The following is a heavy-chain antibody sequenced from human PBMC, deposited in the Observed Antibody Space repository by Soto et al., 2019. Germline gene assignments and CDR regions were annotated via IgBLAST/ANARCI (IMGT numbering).Heavy chain of an antibody. CDR2: IKSISSGATT. CDR1: GFSFTNAW. CDR3: MAAATK. D-gene: IGHD1-26*01. V-gene: IGHV3-15*01. J-gene: IGHJ4*02. Sequence: EVQLVESGGGLVKPGGSLRLSCAAFGFSFTNAWMTWVRRAPGKGLEWVGRIKSISSGATTDYAAPVKGRFSISRDDSKNTVYLQMNSLKTDDTAVYYCMAAATKWGQGTLVTVSS.